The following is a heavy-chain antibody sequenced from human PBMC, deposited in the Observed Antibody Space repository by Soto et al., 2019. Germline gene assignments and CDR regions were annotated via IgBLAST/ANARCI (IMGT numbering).Heavy chain of an antibody. Sequence: PGESLKISCAASGFTFSSYGMHWVRQAPGKGLEWVAVISYDGSNKYYADSVKGRFTISRDNSKNTLYPQMNSLRAEDTAVYYCAKDRQYDFSTYYFDYWGQGTLVTVSS. CDR1: GFTFSSYG. J-gene: IGHJ4*02. V-gene: IGHV3-30*18. D-gene: IGHD3-3*01. CDR3: AKDRQYDFSTYYFDY. CDR2: ISYDGSNK.